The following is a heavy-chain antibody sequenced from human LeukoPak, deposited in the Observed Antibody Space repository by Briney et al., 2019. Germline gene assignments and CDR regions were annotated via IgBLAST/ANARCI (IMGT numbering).Heavy chain of an antibody. CDR3: ARVKRDGYNDY. D-gene: IGHD5-24*01. V-gene: IGHV3-11*04. Sequence: GGSLRLSCEASGFTFSDYYMTWMRQAPGKGLEWVSYISGSGTDILYADSVKGRFTISRDNAKNSLYLQMNSLRAEDTAVYYCARVKRDGYNDYWGQGTLVTVSS. J-gene: IGHJ4*02. CDR1: GFTFSDYY. CDR2: ISGSGTDI.